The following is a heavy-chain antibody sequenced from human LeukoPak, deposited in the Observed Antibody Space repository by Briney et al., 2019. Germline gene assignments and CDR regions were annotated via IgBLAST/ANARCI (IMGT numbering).Heavy chain of an antibody. CDR1: GGSISSYY. CDR2: IYYSGST. Sequence: PETLSLTCTVSGGSISSYYWSWIRQPPGKGLEWIGYIYYSGSTNYNPSLKSRVTISVDTSKNQFSLKLSSVTAADTAVYYCARSRGYHYYYMDVWGKGTTVTVSS. D-gene: IGHD3-10*01. V-gene: IGHV4-59*01. CDR3: ARSRGYHYYYMDV. J-gene: IGHJ6*03.